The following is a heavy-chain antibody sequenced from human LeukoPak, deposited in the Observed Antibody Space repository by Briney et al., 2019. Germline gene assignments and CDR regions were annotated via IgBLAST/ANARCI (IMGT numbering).Heavy chain of an antibody. Sequence: SETLSLTCTVSGGSITSYYWNWIRQPAGKGLEWIGRIYSSGSTDYNPSLKSRVTMSVDTSKNQFSLNLSSVTAADSAVYYCARARGRLLLVDYWGQGTLVTVSS. CDR2: IYSSGST. D-gene: IGHD2-15*01. V-gene: IGHV4-4*07. CDR3: ARARGRLLLVDY. J-gene: IGHJ4*02. CDR1: GGSITSYY.